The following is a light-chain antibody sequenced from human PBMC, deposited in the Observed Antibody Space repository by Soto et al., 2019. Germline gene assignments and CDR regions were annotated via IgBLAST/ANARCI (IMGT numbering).Light chain of an antibody. J-gene: IGLJ1*01. CDR3: SSYTSSSTLGYV. CDR2: DVS. V-gene: IGLV2-14*01. CDR1: SSDVGGYNY. Sequence: QSVLTQPASVSGSPGQSITISCTGTSSDVGGYNYVSWYQQHPGEAPKLMIYDVSNRPSGVSNRFSGSKSGNTASLTISGLQAEDEADYYCSSYTSSSTLGYVFGTGTKVTVL.